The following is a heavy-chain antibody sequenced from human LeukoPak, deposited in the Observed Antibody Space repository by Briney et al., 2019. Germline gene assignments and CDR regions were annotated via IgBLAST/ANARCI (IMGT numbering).Heavy chain of an antibody. J-gene: IGHJ4*02. D-gene: IGHD3-22*01. CDR2: ISWNSGSI. V-gene: IGHV3-9*01. Sequence: GGSLRLSCAASGFTFVDYAMHWVRQAPGKGLEWVSGISWNSGSIDYADSVKGRFTISRDNAKNTLYLQMNSLRAEDTALYYCARGSYYCDSWGYYLYYWGQATLVTVRS. CDR3: ARGSYYCDSWGYYLYY. CDR1: GFTFVDYA.